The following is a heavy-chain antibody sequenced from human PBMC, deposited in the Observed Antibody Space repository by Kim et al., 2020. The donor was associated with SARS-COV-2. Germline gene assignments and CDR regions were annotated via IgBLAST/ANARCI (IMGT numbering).Heavy chain of an antibody. CDR3: ARELEPLYYDILTGLGTKQIYGMDV. J-gene: IGHJ6*02. CDR1: GYTFTSYY. V-gene: IGHV1-46*01. D-gene: IGHD3-9*01. Sequence: ASVKVSCKAPGYTFTSYYMHWVRQAPGQGLEWMGIINPSGGSTSYAQKFQGRVTMTRDTSTSTVYMELSSLRSEDTAVYYCARELEPLYYDILTGLGTKQIYGMDVWGQGTTVTVSS. CDR2: INPSGGST.